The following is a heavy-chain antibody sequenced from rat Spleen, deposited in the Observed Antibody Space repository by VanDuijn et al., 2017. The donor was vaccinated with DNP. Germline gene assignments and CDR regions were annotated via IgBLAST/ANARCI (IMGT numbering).Heavy chain of an antibody. Sequence: EVQLVESGGGLVQPGGSLKLSCAASGFTFSDSYMAWVRQAATKGLEWVASVKYDGGRTYYGDSVKGRFTISRDDAKNTLYLQMNSLRSEDMATYYCVRWYNSGHYFDYWGQGVMVTVSS. D-gene: IGHD4-3*01. J-gene: IGHJ2*01. CDR2: VKYDGGRT. CDR1: GFTFSDSY. CDR3: VRWYNSGHYFDY. V-gene: IGHV5-22*01.